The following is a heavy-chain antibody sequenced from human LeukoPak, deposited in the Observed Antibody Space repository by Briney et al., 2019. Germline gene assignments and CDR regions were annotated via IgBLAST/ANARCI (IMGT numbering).Heavy chain of an antibody. CDR2: ISYDGSNK. V-gene: IGHV3-30*03. Sequence: GGSLRLSCAASGFAFSSYGMHWVRQAPGKGLEWVAIISYDGSNKYYADSVKGRFTISRDNSKNTLYLQMNSLRAEDTAVYYCARSSAIDYWGQGTLVTVSS. J-gene: IGHJ4*02. CDR1: GFAFSSYG. CDR3: ARSSAIDY. D-gene: IGHD6-6*01.